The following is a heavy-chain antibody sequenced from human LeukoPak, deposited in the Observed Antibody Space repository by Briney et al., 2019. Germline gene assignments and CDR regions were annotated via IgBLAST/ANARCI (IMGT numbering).Heavy chain of an antibody. CDR2: IYYSWDT. D-gene: IGHD4/OR15-4a*01. CDR1: RDSISGYS. V-gene: IGHV4-59*01. CDR3: VRGPYGASISKWFDP. Sequence: SETLSLTCTVSRDSISGYSWSWIRQSPGGGLEWFGYIYYSWDTAYNPSLRSRVTLSVDTSKNQFSLQLRSVTTADTAVYYCVRGPYGASISKWFDPWGQGTQVIVSP. J-gene: IGHJ5*02.